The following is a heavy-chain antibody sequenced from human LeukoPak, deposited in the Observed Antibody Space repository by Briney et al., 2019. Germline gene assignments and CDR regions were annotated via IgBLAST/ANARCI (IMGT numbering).Heavy chain of an antibody. D-gene: IGHD2-21*01. CDR1: GESNSGYY. Sequence: PSETLSLTCTVSGESNSGYYWSWIRQPPGKGLEWIGYIYYSGSTNYNPSLKSRVTISVDTSKNQFSLKLSSVTAADTALYYCARGVVIAPQTFDYWGQGTLVTVSS. CDR2: IYYSGST. V-gene: IGHV4-59*01. J-gene: IGHJ4*02. CDR3: ARGVVIAPQTFDY.